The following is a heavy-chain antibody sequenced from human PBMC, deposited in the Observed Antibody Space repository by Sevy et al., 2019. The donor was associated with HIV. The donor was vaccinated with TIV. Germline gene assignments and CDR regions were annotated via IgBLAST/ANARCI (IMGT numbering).Heavy chain of an antibody. J-gene: IGHJ5*02. V-gene: IGHV4-61*09. CDR3: VRDVTLTTHNWIDP. CDR2: IYTSGST. D-gene: IGHD4-17*01. Sequence: SETLSLTCTVSGGSINSGRDYWTWIRQPAGKGLEWIGHIYTSGSTDYNPSLKGRVTISADTSKNQFSLNLTSVTAADTAVYFCVRDVTLTTHNWIDPWGQGILVTVSS. CDR1: GGSINSGRDY.